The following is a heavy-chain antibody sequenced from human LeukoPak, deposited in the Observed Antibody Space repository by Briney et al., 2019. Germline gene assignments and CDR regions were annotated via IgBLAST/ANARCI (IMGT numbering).Heavy chain of an antibody. CDR1: GYTFTSYG. D-gene: IGHD6-13*01. J-gene: IGHJ5*02. Sequence: ASVKVSRKASGYTFTSYGISWVRQAPGQGLEWMGWISAYNGNTNYAQKLQGRVTMTTDTSTSTAYMELRSLRSDDTAVYYCARDSSSSWYTMDWFDPWGQGTLVTVSS. CDR2: ISAYNGNT. V-gene: IGHV1-18*01. CDR3: ARDSSSSWYTMDWFDP.